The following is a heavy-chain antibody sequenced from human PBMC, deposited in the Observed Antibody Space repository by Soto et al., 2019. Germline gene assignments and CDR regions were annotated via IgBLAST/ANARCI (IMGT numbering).Heavy chain of an antibody. CDR2: FYYTGGT. CDR3: ASPRQGNYDFLSGYYALDY. Sequence: SETLSLTCTVSGASISSSRSYWGWVRQPPGKGLEWIVSFYYTGGTYSTYYNPSLKSRVTISVDTSKSQFSLNLRSVTAADTALYYCASPRQGNYDFLSGYYALDYWGQGTLVTVSS. CDR1: GASISSSRSY. J-gene: IGHJ4*02. V-gene: IGHV4-39*01. D-gene: IGHD3-3*01.